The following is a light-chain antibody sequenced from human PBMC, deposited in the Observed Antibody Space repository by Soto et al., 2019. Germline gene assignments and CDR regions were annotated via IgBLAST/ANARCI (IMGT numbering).Light chain of an antibody. Sequence: DIQMTQSPSSLSASVGDRVTITCQASQDISNYLNWYQQKPGKAPKLLIYDASNLETGVPSRFSGSGSATDFTFTISSLQPEDIATYYCQQYDNPPITFGQGTRLEIK. J-gene: IGKJ5*01. V-gene: IGKV1-33*01. CDR1: QDISNY. CDR3: QQYDNPPIT. CDR2: DAS.